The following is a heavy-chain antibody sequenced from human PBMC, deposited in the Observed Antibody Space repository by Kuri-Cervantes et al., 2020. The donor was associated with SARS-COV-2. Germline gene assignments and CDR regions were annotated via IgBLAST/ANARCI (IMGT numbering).Heavy chain of an antibody. CDR1: GGSFSGFY. CDR2: IYHSGST. J-gene: IGHJ4*02. V-gene: IGHV4-34*01. CDR3: ARGSSSHRPFDY. Sequence: SETLSLTCAVYGGSFSGFYWSWIRQAPGKGLEWIGSIYHSGSTYYNPSLKSRVAISVGTSKNQFSLKLSSVTAADTAVYYCARGSSSHRPFDYWGQGTLVTVSS. D-gene: IGHD6-6*01.